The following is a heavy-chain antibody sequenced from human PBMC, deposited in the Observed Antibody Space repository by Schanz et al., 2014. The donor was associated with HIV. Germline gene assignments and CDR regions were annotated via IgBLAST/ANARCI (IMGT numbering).Heavy chain of an antibody. CDR3: ANEEVPNDY. Sequence: QVQLVESGGGVVQPGRSLRLSCAASGITFSTSGMHWVRQAPGKGLEWVAVIWYDGSKKYYADSVKGRFTISRDNSKNTVYLQMNSLRAEDTAVYYCANEEVPNDYWGQGTLVTVSS. V-gene: IGHV3-33*06. CDR1: GITFSTSG. CDR2: IWYDGSKK. J-gene: IGHJ4*02.